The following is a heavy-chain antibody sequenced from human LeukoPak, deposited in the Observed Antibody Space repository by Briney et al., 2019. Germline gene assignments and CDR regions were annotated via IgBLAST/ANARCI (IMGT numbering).Heavy chain of an antibody. CDR2: ISYDGSNK. Sequence: GGSLRLSCAASGFTFSNYGMHWVRQAPGKGLEWVADISYDGSNKYYADSMKGRFTISRDNSKNTLYLQMNSLRAEDTAVYYCAKGQRNYYYMDVWGKGTTVTVSS. V-gene: IGHV3-30*18. CDR1: GFTFSNYG. CDR3: AKGQRNYYYMDV. J-gene: IGHJ6*03. D-gene: IGHD1-1*01.